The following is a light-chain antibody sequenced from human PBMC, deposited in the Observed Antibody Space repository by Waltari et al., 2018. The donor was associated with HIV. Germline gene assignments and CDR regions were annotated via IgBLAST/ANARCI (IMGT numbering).Light chain of an antibody. J-gene: IGLJ2*01. CDR3: CSYGNSGTFVL. V-gene: IGLV2-23*02. CDR1: SGAFHNYNL. Sequence: QSALTQPASVSGSPGQSTTISCTETSGAFHNYNLFSWYQQYTGRAPKLLTYDVTKRPSGVSNRFSGSKSGNTASLTISDLQAEDEAKYYCCSYGNSGTFVLFGGGTRVTV. CDR2: DVT.